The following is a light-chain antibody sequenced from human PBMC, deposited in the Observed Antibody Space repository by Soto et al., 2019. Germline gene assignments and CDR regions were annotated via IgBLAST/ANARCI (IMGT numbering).Light chain of an antibody. CDR3: AAWDDSLNGWV. J-gene: IGLJ3*02. V-gene: IGLV1-44*01. CDR1: SSNIGINT. CDR2: SNS. Sequence: QSVLTQPPSASGTPGQRVTISCSGSSSNIGINTVNWYQQLPGTAPKLLIHSNSQRPSGVPDRYSGSKSGTSASLAISGLQSEEDADYYCAAWDDSLNGWVFGGGTKLTVL.